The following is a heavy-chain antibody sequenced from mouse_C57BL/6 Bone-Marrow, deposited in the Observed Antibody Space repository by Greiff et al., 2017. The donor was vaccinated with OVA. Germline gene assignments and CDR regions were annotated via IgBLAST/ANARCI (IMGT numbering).Heavy chain of an antibody. CDR2: IYPGNSDT. CDR1: GYTFTSYW. CDR3: TRSGYYYGSSYLAY. Sequence: EVMLVESGTVLARPGASVKMSCKTSGYTFTSYWMHWVKQRPGQGLEWIGAIYPGNSDTSYNQKFKGKAKLTAVTSASTAYMELSSLANEDSAVYYCTRSGYYYGSSYLAYWGQGTLVTVSA. D-gene: IGHD1-1*01. V-gene: IGHV1-5*01. J-gene: IGHJ3*01.